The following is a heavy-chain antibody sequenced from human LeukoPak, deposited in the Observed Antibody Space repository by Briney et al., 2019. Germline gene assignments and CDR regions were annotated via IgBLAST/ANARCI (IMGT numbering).Heavy chain of an antibody. CDR2: IYYSGST. J-gene: IGHJ4*02. D-gene: IGHD3-16*01. CDR1: GGSISSSSYY. CDR3: AEEGGDY. V-gene: IGHV4-39*05. Sequence: RPSETPSLTCTVSGGSISSSSYYWGWIRQPPGKGLEWIGSIYYSGSTYYNPSLKSRVTISVDTSKNQLSLKLSSVTAADTAVYYCAEEGGDYWGQGTLVTVSS.